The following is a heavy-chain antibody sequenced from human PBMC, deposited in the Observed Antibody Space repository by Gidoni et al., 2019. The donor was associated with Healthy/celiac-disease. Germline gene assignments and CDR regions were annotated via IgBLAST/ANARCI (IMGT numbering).Heavy chain of an antibody. V-gene: IGHV3-21*01. J-gene: IGHJ4*02. Sequence: EVQLVESGGGLVKPGGSLRLSCAACGFTFSSYSMNWVRQAPGKGLEWVSSISSSSSYIYYADSVKGRFTISRDNAKNSLYLQMNSLRAEDTAVYYCAREYPIAARPYFDYWGQGTLVTVSS. D-gene: IGHD6-6*01. CDR1: GFTFSSYS. CDR2: ISSSSSYI. CDR3: AREYPIAARPYFDY.